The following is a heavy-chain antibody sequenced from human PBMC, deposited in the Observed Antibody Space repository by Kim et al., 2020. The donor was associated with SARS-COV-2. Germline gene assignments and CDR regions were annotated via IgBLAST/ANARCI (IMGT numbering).Heavy chain of an antibody. CDR3: ARGYSPWIDYYYYGMDV. J-gene: IGHJ6*02. Sequence: ASVKVSCKASGYTFTSYAMHWVRQAPGQRLEWMGWINAGNGNTKYSQKFQGRVTITRDTSASTAYMELSSLRSEDTAVYYCARGYSPWIDYYYYGMDVWGQGTTVTVSS. CDR2: INAGNGNT. D-gene: IGHD2-2*03. V-gene: IGHV1-3*01. CDR1: GYTFTSYA.